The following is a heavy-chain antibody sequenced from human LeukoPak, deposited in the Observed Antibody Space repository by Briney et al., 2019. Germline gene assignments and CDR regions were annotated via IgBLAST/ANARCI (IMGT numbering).Heavy chain of an antibody. D-gene: IGHD2-21*02. CDR2: IYSGGST. V-gene: IGHV3-66*01. CDR3: ARDRVVVTAIRGYYYYGMDV. Sequence: GGSLRLSCAASGFTVSSNYMSWVRQAPGKGLEWVSVIYSGGSTYYADSVEGRFTISRDNSKNTLYLQMNSLRAEDTAVYYCARDRVVVTAIRGYYYYGMDVWGQGTTVTVSS. CDR1: GFTVSSNY. J-gene: IGHJ6*02.